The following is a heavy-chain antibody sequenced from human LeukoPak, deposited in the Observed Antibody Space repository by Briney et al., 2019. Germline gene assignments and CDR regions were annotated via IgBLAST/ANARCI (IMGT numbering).Heavy chain of an antibody. J-gene: IGHJ4*02. V-gene: IGHV1-2*02. CDR1: GYTFSDYF. Sequence: ASVKVSCKASGYTFSDYFIPWVRQAPGQGLEWMGWINPNNGGTKYAQKFQGRVTMIRDTSISTTYMELSSLRSDDTAIYYCARDRSSGRDFDHWGQGTLVTVSS. D-gene: IGHD6-25*01. CDR2: INPNNGGT. CDR3: ARDRSSGRDFDH.